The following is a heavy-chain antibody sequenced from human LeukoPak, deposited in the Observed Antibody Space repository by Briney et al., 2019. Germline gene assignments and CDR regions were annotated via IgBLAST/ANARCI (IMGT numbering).Heavy chain of an antibody. CDR3: ARGRNYYYYYYMDV. J-gene: IGHJ6*03. CDR1: GGSISNYY. CDR2: IYYSGST. Sequence: SETLSLTCTVSGGSISNYYWSWIRQPPGKGLEWIGFIYYSGSTNYNPSLKSRVTISVDTSKNQFSLKLSSVTAADTAVYYCARGRNYYYYYYMDVWGKGTTVTVSS. V-gene: IGHV4-59*12.